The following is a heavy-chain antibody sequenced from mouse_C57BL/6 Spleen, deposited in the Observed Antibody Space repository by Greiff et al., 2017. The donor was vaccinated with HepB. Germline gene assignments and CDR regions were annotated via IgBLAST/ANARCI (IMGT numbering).Heavy chain of an antibody. V-gene: IGHV1-55*01. Sequence: QVQLQQPGAELVKPGASVKMSCKASGYTFTSYWITWVKQRPGQGLEWIGDIYPGSGSTNYNEKFKSKATLTVDKSSSTAYMQLSSLTSEDSAVYYCAREGYGNPDYWGQGTTLTVSS. J-gene: IGHJ2*01. D-gene: IGHD2-1*01. CDR3: AREGYGNPDY. CDR1: GYTFTSYW. CDR2: IYPGSGST.